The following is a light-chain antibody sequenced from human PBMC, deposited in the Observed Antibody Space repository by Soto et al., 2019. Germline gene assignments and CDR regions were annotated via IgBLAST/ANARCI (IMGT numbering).Light chain of an antibody. Sequence: EHVLTKSPGTLSFSPGERATLSCRVSQSVTSNFLAWYQQKPGQAPRLLIYGASTRAVGVPDRFSGSGSGTDFTLTITRLEPEDFAVYYCQQYGRSPLLYTFGQGTKLGVK. CDR1: QSVTSNF. CDR3: QQYGRSPLLYT. V-gene: IGKV3-20*01. J-gene: IGKJ2*01. CDR2: GAS.